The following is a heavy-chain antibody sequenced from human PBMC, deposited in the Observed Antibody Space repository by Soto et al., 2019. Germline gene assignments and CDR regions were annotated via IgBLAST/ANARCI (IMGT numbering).Heavy chain of an antibody. D-gene: IGHD3-22*01. CDR3: ARYYYDSTGYYPDFDY. CDR1: GYSLTSYW. V-gene: IGHV5-10-1*01. CDR2: IDPSDSYT. J-gene: IGHJ4*02. Sequence: GESLKISCKGSGYSLTSYWISWVRQMPGKGLEWMGRIDPSDSYTNYSPSFQGHVTISADKSISTAYLQWSSLKASDTAMYYCARYYYDSTGYYPDFDYWGQGTLVTVSS.